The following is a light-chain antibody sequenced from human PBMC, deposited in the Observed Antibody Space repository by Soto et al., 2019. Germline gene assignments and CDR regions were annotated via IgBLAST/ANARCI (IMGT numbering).Light chain of an antibody. V-gene: IGKV1-27*01. J-gene: IGKJ4*01. CDR3: QKDNSAPIT. CDR1: LPISNY. CDR2: AAS. Sequence: SASPVSASNIARVPITCRASLPISNYLAWYQQKPGKIPNLLIYAASTLQAGVPSRFSGSGSGTDFTLTISSLQPEDVAAYYCQKDNSAPITFGGGTKVDIK.